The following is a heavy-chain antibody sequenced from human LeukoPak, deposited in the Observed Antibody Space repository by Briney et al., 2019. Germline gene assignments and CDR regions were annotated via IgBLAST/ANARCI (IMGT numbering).Heavy chain of an antibody. V-gene: IGHV4-59*08. CDR2: IYCSGST. CDR3: ARHYKTAARPPYFDY. CDR1: GGSISSYY. D-gene: IGHD6-6*01. Sequence: PSETLSLTCTVSGGSISSYYWSWIRQPPGKGLEWIGYIYCSGSTNYNPSLKSRVTISVDTSKNQFSLKLSSVTAADTAVYYCARHYKTAARPPYFDYWGQGTLVTVSS. J-gene: IGHJ4*02.